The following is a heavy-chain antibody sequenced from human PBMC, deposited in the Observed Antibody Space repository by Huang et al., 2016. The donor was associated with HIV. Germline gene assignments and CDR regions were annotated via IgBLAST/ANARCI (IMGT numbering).Heavy chain of an antibody. CDR2: ISDDGSNK. Sequence: VQLVESGGGVVQPGRSLRLACAASGFSFSTYGLHGVRQAPGKGLEWVAVISDDGSNKYYANYVKGRFTISRDNSENKVYLQMNSLRHEDTAVYYCAKDGADEEWDIDYWGQGTLVTVSS. CDR1: GFSFSTYG. CDR3: AKDGADEEWDIDY. J-gene: IGHJ4*02. D-gene: IGHD1-26*01. V-gene: IGHV3-30*18.